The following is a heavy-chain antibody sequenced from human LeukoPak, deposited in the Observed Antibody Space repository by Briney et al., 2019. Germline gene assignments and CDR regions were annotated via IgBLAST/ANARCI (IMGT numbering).Heavy chain of an antibody. Sequence: PGGSLRLSCEASGFTFSDSAMSWFRQASGRGLEWVSLISASGGNSYYADSVKGRFTVSRDSSKNTLHLQMNSLRAEDTAVYYCARDIELSCWGQGTLVTVSS. J-gene: IGHJ4*02. CDR2: ISASGGNS. D-gene: IGHD1-26*01. V-gene: IGHV3-23*01. CDR3: ARDIELSC. CDR1: GFTFSDSA.